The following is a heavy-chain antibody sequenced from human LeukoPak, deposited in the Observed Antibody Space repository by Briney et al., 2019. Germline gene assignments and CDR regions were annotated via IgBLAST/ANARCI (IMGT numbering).Heavy chain of an antibody. CDR1: GGSMSSSSYY. V-gene: IGHV4-39*01. J-gene: IGHJ6*03. Sequence: SETLSLTRTVSGGSMSSSSYYWGWIRQPPGKGLEWIGSMYYSGSTYYNPSLKSRVTISVDTSKNQFSLKLSSVTAADTAVYFCARHVYSSSWIYYYYYMDVWGKGTTVTVSS. D-gene: IGHD6-13*01. CDR2: MYYSGST. CDR3: ARHVYSSSWIYYYYYMDV.